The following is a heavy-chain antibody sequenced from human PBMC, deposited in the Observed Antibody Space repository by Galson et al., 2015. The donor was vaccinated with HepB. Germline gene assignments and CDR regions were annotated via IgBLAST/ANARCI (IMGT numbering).Heavy chain of an antibody. CDR1: GGSFSGYY. CDR3: ARVTNCGGDCYSPP. J-gene: IGHJ5*02. Sequence: ETLSLTCAVYGGSFSGYYWSWIRQPPGKGLGWIGEINHSGSTNYNPSLKSRVTISVDTSKNQFSLKLSSVTAADTAVYYCARVTNCGGDCYSPPWGQGTLVTVSS. CDR2: INHSGST. V-gene: IGHV4-34*01. D-gene: IGHD2-21*02.